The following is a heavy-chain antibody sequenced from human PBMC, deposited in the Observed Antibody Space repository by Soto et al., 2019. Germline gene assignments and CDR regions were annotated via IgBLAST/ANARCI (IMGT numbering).Heavy chain of an antibody. CDR3: ERGDSFVQ. J-gene: IGHJ4*02. CDR2: IYPGDSET. D-gene: IGHD3-16*01. Sequence: GESLKISCKDSGHKFIDFWIGWVRQMPGKGLEWMGVIYPGDSETRYSPSFQGRVTVSVDKSINTAYLQWSSLKASDPGMYYCERGDSFVQWGQGTLVTVSS. CDR1: GHKFIDFW. V-gene: IGHV5-51*01.